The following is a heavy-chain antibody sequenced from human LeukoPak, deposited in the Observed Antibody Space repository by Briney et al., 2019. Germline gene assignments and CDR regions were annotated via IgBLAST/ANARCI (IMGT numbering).Heavy chain of an antibody. CDR3: ASGNLAAAGGFDY. Sequence: SETLSLTCTVSGGSISSSSYYWGWIRQPPGKGLEWIGRIYYSGSTYYNPSLKSRVTISVDTSKNQFSPKLSSVTAADTAVYYCASGNLAAAGGFDYWGQGTLVTVSS. J-gene: IGHJ4*02. CDR1: GGSISSSSYY. CDR2: IYYSGST. D-gene: IGHD6-13*01. V-gene: IGHV4-39*01.